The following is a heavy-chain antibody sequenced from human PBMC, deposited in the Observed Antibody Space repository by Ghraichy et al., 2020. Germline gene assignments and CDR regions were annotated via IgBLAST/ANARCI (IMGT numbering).Heavy chain of an antibody. V-gene: IGHV3-48*02. Sequence: VSYISSSSSAIYYADSVKGRVTISRDNAKNSLYLQMNSLRDEDTAVYYCARGEYCSGGSCYMVPFDYWCQ. CDR3: ARGEYCSGGSCYMVPFDY. J-gene: IGHJ4*02. D-gene: IGHD2-15*01. CDR2: ISSSSSAI.